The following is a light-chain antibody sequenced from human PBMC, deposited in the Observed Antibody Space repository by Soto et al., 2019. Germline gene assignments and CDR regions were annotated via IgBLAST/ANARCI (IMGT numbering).Light chain of an antibody. Sequence: QSVLTQPPSASGTPGQRVTISCSGSSSNIGATAVNWYQQFPRTAPKVLIYSNDQRPSGVPGRFSGSKSGTSASLTVSGLQAEDEADYYCSSYAGSSNVFGTGTKLTVL. CDR3: SSYAGSSNV. CDR2: SND. J-gene: IGLJ1*01. CDR1: SSNIGATA. V-gene: IGLV1-44*01.